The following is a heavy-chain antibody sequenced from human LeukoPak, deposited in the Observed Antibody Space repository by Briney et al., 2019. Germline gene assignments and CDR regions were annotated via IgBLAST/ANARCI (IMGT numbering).Heavy chain of an antibody. J-gene: IGHJ4*02. CDR1: GYTFTSYG. CDR2: ISAYNGNT. V-gene: IGHV1-18*01. Sequence: ASVTVSCKASGYTFTSYGISWVRQAPGQGLEWMGWISAYNGNTNYAQKLQGRVTMTTDTSTSTAYMELRSLRSDDTAVYYCARSKGATTSLDFVYWGQGALVTVSS. CDR3: ARSKGATTSLDFVY. D-gene: IGHD1-26*01.